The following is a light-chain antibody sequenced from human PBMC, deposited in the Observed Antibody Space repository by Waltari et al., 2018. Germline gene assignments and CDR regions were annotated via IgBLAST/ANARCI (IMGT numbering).Light chain of an antibody. J-gene: IGKJ1*01. V-gene: IGKV3-15*01. CDR2: HAS. Sequence: TVVTQSPVTLSVSPGERATLSCRTTQSIGSSLAWYQQKPGQPPRLLIYHASTRATGIPARFSGSGSETEFTLTISSLQSEDFAVYYCQQYNNWPPGTFGQGTKVEV. CDR1: QSIGSS. CDR3: QQYNNWPPGT.